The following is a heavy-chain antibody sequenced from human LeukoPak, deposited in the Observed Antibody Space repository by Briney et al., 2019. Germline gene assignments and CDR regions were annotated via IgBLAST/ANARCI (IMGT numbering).Heavy chain of an antibody. J-gene: IGHJ3*02. CDR1: GGSISSYY. CDR3: ARGYYDILTSDAFDI. V-gene: IGHV4-59*07. Sequence: SYTVSLTCIVSGGSISSYYWSWIRQPPAKGLEWIGYIYYSGSTYYNPSLQSRVTISVDTSKTQFSLMLSSVTAADTAVYYCARGYYDILTSDAFDIWGQGTMVTVSS. CDR2: IYYSGST. D-gene: IGHD3-9*01.